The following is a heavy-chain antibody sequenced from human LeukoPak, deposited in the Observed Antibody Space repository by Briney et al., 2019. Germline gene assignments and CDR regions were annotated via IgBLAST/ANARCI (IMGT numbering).Heavy chain of an antibody. CDR3: ARRYCSSTSCYYFDY. V-gene: IGHV5-51*01. J-gene: IGHJ4*02. CDR2: IYPGGSDT. Sequence: GESLKTSLRGSGYSFTSYWIAWVRQRPGKGLEWMGIIYPGGSDTIYSPSFQGQVTISADKSISTAYLQWSSLKASDTAMYYCARRYCSSTSCYYFDYWGQGTLVTVSS. D-gene: IGHD2-2*01. CDR1: GYSFTSYW.